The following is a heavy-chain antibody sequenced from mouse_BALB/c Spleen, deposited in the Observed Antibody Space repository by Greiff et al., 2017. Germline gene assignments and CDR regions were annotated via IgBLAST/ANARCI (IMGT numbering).Heavy chain of an antibody. V-gene: IGHV7-3*02. CDR3: ARDGYPFAY. CDR1: GFTFTDYY. J-gene: IGHJ3*01. D-gene: IGHD1-2*01. CDR2: IRNKANGYTT. Sequence: EVMLVESGGGLVQPGGSLRLSCATSGFTFTDYYMSWVRQPPGKALEWLGFIRNKANGYTTEYSASVKGRFTISRDNSQSILYLQMNTLRAEDSATYYCARDGYPFAYWGQGTLVTVSA.